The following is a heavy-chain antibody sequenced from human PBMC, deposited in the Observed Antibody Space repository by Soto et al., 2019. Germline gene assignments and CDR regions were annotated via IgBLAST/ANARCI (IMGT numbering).Heavy chain of an antibody. J-gene: IGHJ4*02. D-gene: IGHD4-17*01. CDR3: ARGNRGTVTTKVGDY. Sequence: EVQLVESGGGLVQPGGTLRHSCAAAGFTFSSYSMNWVRQAPGKGLEWVSYISRTITTTYYADSVTGRFTISRDNAENSLYLHMNSLRDEDTAVYYCARGNRGTVTTKVGDYCGQGTLVTVSS. CDR2: ISRTITTT. CDR1: GFTFSSYS. V-gene: IGHV3-48*02.